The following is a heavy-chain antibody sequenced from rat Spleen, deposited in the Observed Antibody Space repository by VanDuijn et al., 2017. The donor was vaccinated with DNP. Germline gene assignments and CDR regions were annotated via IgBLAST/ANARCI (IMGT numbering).Heavy chain of an antibody. CDR2: ISSGGST. V-gene: IGHV2S8*01. J-gene: IGHJ2*01. D-gene: IGHD5-1*01. CDR3: ARTGSFDY. Sequence: QVQLKESGPGLVQPSQTLALTCTVSGFSLTSNSVHWVRQPPGKGLEWIAAISSGGSTFYNSGLKSRLRISRDTSKSQVFLKMNSVQTEDTAMYFCARTGSFDYWGQGVMVTVSS. CDR1: GFSLTSNS.